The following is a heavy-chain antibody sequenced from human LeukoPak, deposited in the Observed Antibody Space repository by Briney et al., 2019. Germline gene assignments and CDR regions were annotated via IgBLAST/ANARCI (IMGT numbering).Heavy chain of an antibody. CDR2: FDPEDGET. V-gene: IGHV1-24*01. Sequence: ASVKVSCKVSGYTLIELSMHWVRQAPGKGLEWMGGFDPEDGETIYAQKFQGRVTMTEDTSTDTAYMELSSQRSEDTAVYYCAIGGDSDDAFDIWGQGTMVTVSS. D-gene: IGHD4-23*01. J-gene: IGHJ3*02. CDR3: AIGGDSDDAFDI. CDR1: GYTLIELS.